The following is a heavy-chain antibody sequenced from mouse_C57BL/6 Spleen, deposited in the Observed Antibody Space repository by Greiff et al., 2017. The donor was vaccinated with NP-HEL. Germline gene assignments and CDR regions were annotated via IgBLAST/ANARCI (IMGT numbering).Heavy chain of an antibody. CDR1: GYAFTNYL. V-gene: IGHV1-54*01. Sequence: VKLQESGAELVRPGTSVKVSCKASGYAFTNYLIEWVKQRPGQGLEWIGVINPGSGGTNYNEKFKGKATLTADKSSSTAYMQLSSLTSEDSAVYFCARRLDYWGQGTTLTVSS. J-gene: IGHJ2*01. CDR2: INPGSGGT. CDR3: ARRLDY.